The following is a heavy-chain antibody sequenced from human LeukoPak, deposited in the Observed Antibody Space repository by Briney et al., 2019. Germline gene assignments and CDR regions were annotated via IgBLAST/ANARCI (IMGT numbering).Heavy chain of an antibody. V-gene: IGHV3-43*02. J-gene: IGHJ3*02. CDR1: GFTFDEYA. CDR2: ISGDGVRT. CDR3: TKDLTSVYDAFNI. Sequence: GGSLRLSCAASGFTFDEYAIHWVRQAPGKGLEWVSLISGDGVRTFYTDSVKGRFTISRDNSKNSLYLQMNSLRTEDTALYYCTKDLTSVYDAFNIWGQGTMVTVSS.